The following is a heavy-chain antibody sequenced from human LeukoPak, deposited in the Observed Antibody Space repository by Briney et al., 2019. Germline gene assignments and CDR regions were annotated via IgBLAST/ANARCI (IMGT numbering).Heavy chain of an antibody. J-gene: IGHJ6*02. D-gene: IGHD6-13*01. CDR1: GYTFTGYY. CDR2: INPNSGGT. CDR3: ARGGSSWLYYHYYGMDV. V-gene: IGHV1-2*04. Sequence: GASVKVSCKASGYTFTGYYMHWVRQAPGQGLEWMGWINPNSGGTNYAQKFQGWVTMTRDTSISTAYMELSRLRSDDTAVYYCARGGSSWLYYHYYGMDVWGQGTTVTVSS.